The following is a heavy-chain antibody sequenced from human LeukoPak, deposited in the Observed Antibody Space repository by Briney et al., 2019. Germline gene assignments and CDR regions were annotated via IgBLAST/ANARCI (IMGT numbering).Heavy chain of an antibody. CDR3: ARAPLSSSWYQFFWFDP. D-gene: IGHD6-13*01. CDR2: IYYSGST. J-gene: IGHJ5*02. CDR1: GGPISRYY. V-gene: IGHV4-59*01. Sequence: NPSETLSLTCTVSGGPISRYYWSWIRQPPGKGLEWIGYIYYSGSTNYNPSLKSRVTISVDTSKNQFFLKLSSVTAADTAVYYCARAPLSSSWYQFFWFDPWGQGTLVTVSS.